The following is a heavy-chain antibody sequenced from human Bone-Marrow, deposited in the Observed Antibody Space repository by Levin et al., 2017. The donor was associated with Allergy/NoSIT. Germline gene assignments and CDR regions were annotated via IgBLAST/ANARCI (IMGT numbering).Heavy chain of an antibody. CDR1: GFTVSSNY. J-gene: IGHJ4*02. V-gene: IGHV3-53*01. Sequence: SCAASGFTVSSNYMSWVRQAPGKGLEWVSVIYSGGSTYYADSVKGRFTISRDNSKNTLYLQMNSLRAEDTAVYYCARTRGDYDSSGYYYGYYFDYWGQGTLVTVSS. CDR2: IYSGGST. D-gene: IGHD3-22*01. CDR3: ARTRGDYDSSGYYYGYYFDY.